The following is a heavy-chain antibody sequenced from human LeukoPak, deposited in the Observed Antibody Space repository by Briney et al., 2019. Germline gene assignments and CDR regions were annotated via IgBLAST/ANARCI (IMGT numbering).Heavy chain of an antibody. CDR2: MNPNSGNT. CDR1: GYTFTTYD. Sequence: GASVKVSCKASGYTFTTYDINWVRQATGQGREWMGGMNPNSGNTGYAQKFQGRVTMTRNTSMSTAYMELSSLRSEDTAVYYCARANYYGSGKKDLDYWGQGTLVTVSS. V-gene: IGHV1-8*01. D-gene: IGHD3-10*01. CDR3: ARANYYGSGKKDLDY. J-gene: IGHJ4*02.